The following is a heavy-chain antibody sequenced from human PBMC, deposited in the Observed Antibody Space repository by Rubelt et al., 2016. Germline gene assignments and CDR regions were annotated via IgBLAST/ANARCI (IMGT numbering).Heavy chain of an antibody. D-gene: IGHD2-21*02. V-gene: IGHV4-39*01. J-gene: IGHJ4*02. CDR2: IYYSGIT. CDR1: GGSISSSSYY. Sequence: QVQLQESGPGQVKPSETLSLTCTVSGGSISSSSYYWGWIRQPPGKGLEWIGSIYYSGITFHNPSLKSRGTISVDTSKHQFSLKLNSVTAADTAVYFCARHWRGAPLRHFDYWGQGTLVTVSS. CDR3: ARHWRGAPLRHFDY.